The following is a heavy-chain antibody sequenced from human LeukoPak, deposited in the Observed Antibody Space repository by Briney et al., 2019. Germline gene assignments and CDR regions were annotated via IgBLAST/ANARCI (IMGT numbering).Heavy chain of an antibody. Sequence: VASVKVSCKASGYTFTSYAMNWVRQAPGQGLEWMGRINPNSGGTNYAQKFQGRVTMTRDTSISTVYMELSRLRSDDTAVYYCARVGYYESSGYYEYWGQGTLVTVSS. CDR2: INPNSGGT. V-gene: IGHV1-2*06. CDR1: GYTFTSYA. CDR3: ARVGYYESSGYYEY. D-gene: IGHD3-22*01. J-gene: IGHJ4*02.